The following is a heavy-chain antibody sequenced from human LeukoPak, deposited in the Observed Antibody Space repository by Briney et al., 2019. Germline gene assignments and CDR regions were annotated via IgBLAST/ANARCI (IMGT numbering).Heavy chain of an antibody. D-gene: IGHD3-10*01. CDR2: ISSSSSYI. V-gene: IGHV3-21*01. CDR1: GFTFSSYA. Sequence: GGSLRLSCATSGFTFSSYAMSWVRQAPGKGLEWVSSISSSSSYIYYADSVKGRFTISRDNAKNSLYLQMNSLRAEDTAVYYCARDPADYYGSGSYYNGVYWGQGTLVTVSS. CDR3: ARDPADYYGSGSYYNGVY. J-gene: IGHJ4*02.